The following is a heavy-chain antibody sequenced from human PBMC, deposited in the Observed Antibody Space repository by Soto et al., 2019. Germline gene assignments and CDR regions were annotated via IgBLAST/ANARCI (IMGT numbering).Heavy chain of an antibody. Sequence: QVQLVESGGGVVQPGRSLRLSCAASGFTFSSYAMHWVRQAPGKGLEWVAVISYDGSNKYYADSVKGRFTISRDNSKNTLYLQMNSLRAEDTAVYYCARDPMGRYYGSGSNYFDYWGQGTLVTVS. J-gene: IGHJ4*02. CDR1: GFTFSSYA. V-gene: IGHV3-30-3*01. CDR3: ARDPMGRYYGSGSNYFDY. D-gene: IGHD3-10*01. CDR2: ISYDGSNK.